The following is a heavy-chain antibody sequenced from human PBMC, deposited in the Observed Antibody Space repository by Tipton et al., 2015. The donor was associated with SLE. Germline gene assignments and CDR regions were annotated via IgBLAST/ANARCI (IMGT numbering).Heavy chain of an antibody. CDR1: GGSISSSNW. V-gene: IGHV4-4*02. CDR2: IYHSGST. J-gene: IGHJ4*02. D-gene: IGHD6-13*01. CDR3: ARGQTSSSWGNYYFDY. Sequence: TLSLTCAVSGGSISSSNWWSWVRQPPGKGLEWIGEIYHSGSTNYNPSHKSRVTISVDNSKNRFSLKLSSVTAADTAAYYCARGQTSSSWGNYYFDYWGQGTLVTVSS.